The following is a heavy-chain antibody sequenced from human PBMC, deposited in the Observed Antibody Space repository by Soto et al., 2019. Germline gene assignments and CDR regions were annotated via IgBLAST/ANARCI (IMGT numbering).Heavy chain of an antibody. CDR3: AKLNLFVSAAAGRGPFDY. D-gene: IGHD6-13*01. CDR1: GFTFSNYA. CDR2: VSGSGGNT. V-gene: IGHV3-23*01. J-gene: IGHJ4*02. Sequence: VQLLESGGGLVQPGGSLRLSCAASGFTFSNYAMSWFRQAPGKGLEWVSAVSGSGGNTYYADSVQGRFTIARDNSKNMLNVQMNLLRASHTAVYYCAKLNLFVSAAAGRGPFDYWGQGTLGTGSS.